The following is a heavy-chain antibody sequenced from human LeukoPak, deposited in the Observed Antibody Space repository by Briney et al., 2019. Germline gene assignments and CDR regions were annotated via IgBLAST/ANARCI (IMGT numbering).Heavy chain of an antibody. CDR2: FDPEGGDT. CDR1: GYIFTDHY. V-gene: IGHV1-69-2*01. Sequence: ATVKLSCKTSGYIFTDHYMHWVRQAPGKGLEWMGRFDPEGGDTLYAEKFQGRVTITADTSTATSYMEVSNLTSEDTAVYYCATDAEYRIAARKLDYWGQGTLVTVSA. D-gene: IGHD6-6*01. CDR3: ATDAEYRIAARKLDY. J-gene: IGHJ4*02.